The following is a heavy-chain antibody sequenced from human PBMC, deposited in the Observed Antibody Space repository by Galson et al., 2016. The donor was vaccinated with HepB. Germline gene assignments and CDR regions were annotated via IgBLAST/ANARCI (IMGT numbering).Heavy chain of an antibody. CDR2: VRSKANNYAT. Sequence: SLRLSCAASGFTFSGSALHWVRQASGRGLELVGRVRSKANNYATTYGVSVKGRFTISRDDSRSTAYLQMNRLKVEDTAVYYCTRTGGDNSRAWFDSWGQGTLVTVSS. V-gene: IGHV3-73*01. D-gene: IGHD2/OR15-2a*01. J-gene: IGHJ5*01. CDR1: GFTFSGSA. CDR3: TRTGGDNSRAWFDS.